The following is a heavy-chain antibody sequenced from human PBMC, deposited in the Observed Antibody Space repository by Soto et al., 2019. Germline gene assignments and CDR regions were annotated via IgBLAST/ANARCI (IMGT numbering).Heavy chain of an antibody. D-gene: IGHD1-7*01. CDR2: ITPICGTA. CDR3: ARDGTFDI. Sequence: EASVKVSCKASGGTFSSYAISWVRQAPGQGLEWTGVITPICGTANYAQKFQGRVTMTRDTSTRTVFMELSSLRSDDTGVYFCARDGTFDIWGQGTLVTVSS. V-gene: IGHV1-69*05. J-gene: IGHJ4*02. CDR1: GGTFSSYA.